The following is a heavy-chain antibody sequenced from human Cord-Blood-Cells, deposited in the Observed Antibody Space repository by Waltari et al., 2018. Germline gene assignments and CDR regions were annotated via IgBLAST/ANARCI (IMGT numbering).Heavy chain of an antibody. Sequence: EVQLVQSGAEVKKPGESLKTSCKGSGNSLNSFWIGRVRALPGKGLELMGIIYPGDSDTRYSPSFQGQVTISADKSISTAYLQWSSLKASDTAMYYCAKRGDSSSSSAFDIWGQGTMVTVSS. J-gene: IGHJ3*02. D-gene: IGHD6-6*01. CDR2: IYPGDSDT. CDR1: GNSLNSFW. CDR3: AKRGDSSSSSAFDI. V-gene: IGHV5-51*03.